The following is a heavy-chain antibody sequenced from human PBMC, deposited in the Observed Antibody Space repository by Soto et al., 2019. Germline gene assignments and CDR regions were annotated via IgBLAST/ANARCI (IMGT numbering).Heavy chain of an antibody. CDR1: GFTLSDHY. CDR2: SRDKAQGYST. CDR3: ARVTDWNYVDY. J-gene: IGHJ4*02. D-gene: IGHD1-1*01. V-gene: IGHV3-72*01. Sequence: GSLRLSCAGSGFTLSDHYIDWVRQAPGKGLEWVGRSRDKAQGYSTAYAASVKGRFTTSRDESKNTLYLQMNSLRAEDTAVYYCARVTDWNYVDYWGQGTLVTVSS.